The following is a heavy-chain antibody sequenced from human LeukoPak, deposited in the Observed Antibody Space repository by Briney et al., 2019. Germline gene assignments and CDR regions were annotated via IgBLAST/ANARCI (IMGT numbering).Heavy chain of an antibody. D-gene: IGHD3-3*01. CDR3: ARAITINFDY. V-gene: IGHV4-61*02. CDR1: GGSISSGSYC. Sequence: SETLSLTCTVSGGSISSGSYCWSWIRQPAGKGLEWIGRIYTSGSTNYNPSLKSRVTISVDTSKNQFSLKLSSVTAADTAVYYCARAITINFDYWGQGTLVTVSS. CDR2: IYTSGST. J-gene: IGHJ4*02.